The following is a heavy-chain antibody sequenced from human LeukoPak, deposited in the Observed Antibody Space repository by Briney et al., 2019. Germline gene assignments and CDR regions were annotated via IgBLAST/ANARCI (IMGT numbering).Heavy chain of an antibody. CDR3: ARGGVAAAGKYYFDY. Sequence: GASVKVSCKXSGYTFTTYDINWVRQATGQGLEWMGWMIPNSGNTGYAQKFQGRVTMTRNTSISTAYMELSSLRSEDTAVYFCARGGVAAAGKYYFDYWGQGTLVTVSS. D-gene: IGHD6-13*01. CDR2: MIPNSGNT. CDR1: GYTFTTYD. V-gene: IGHV1-8*01. J-gene: IGHJ4*02.